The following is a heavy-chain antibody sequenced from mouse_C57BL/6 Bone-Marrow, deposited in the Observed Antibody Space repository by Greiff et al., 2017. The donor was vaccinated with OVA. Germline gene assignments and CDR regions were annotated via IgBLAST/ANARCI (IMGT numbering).Heavy chain of an antibody. Sequence: VQLQQSGAELVKPGASVKLSCTASGFNIKNTYMHWVKQRPEQGLEWIGRIDPANGNTKYAPKFQGKATITADTSSNTAYLQLSSLTSEDTAIYYCARVAYYSNYGWYFDVWGTGTTVTVSS. D-gene: IGHD2-5*01. J-gene: IGHJ1*03. CDR2: IDPANGNT. V-gene: IGHV14-3*01. CDR3: ARVAYYSNYGWYFDV. CDR1: GFNIKNTY.